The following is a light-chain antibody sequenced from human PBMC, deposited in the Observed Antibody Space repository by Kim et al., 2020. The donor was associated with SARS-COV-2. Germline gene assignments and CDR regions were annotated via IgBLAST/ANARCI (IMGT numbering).Light chain of an antibody. Sequence: PGQSVTISCTGASNNIGFSNYVSWSQHHPGRAPKLIIYVVPKRPSGVPDRFSGSNSGNTASLTVSGLQSEDEADYCCCSYAGDYVIFGGGTQLTVL. CDR2: VVP. V-gene: IGLV2-11*01. J-gene: IGLJ2*01. CDR1: SNNIGFSNY. CDR3: CSYAGDYVI.